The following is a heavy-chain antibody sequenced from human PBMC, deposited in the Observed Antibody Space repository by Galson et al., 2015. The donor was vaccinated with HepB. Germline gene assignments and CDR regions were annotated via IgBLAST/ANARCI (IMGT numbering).Heavy chain of an antibody. D-gene: IGHD3-10*01. CDR3: ARDGLPGSYSSSWFDP. CDR2: IIPIIGMA. J-gene: IGHJ5*02. CDR1: GGTFSSYS. Sequence: SVKVSCKAFGGTFSSYSISWVRQAPGQGLEYMGRIIPIIGMANYAQNFQGRVTITADKSTSTAYMELSSLRSDDTAVYYCARDGLPGSYSSSWFDPWGQGTLVTVSS. V-gene: IGHV1-69*04.